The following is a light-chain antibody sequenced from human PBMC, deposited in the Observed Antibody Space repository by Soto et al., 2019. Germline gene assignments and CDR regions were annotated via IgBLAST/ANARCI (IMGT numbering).Light chain of an antibody. Sequence: DIQMTQSPSSLSASVGDRVTITCRASQSISSYLNWYQQKPGKAPKLLIYAASSLQSGVPSMFSGSGSGTDFTLTISSLQPEDFATYYCQQSYSTPWTFGQGTQVEIK. V-gene: IGKV1-39*01. CDR1: QSISSY. CDR2: AAS. J-gene: IGKJ1*01. CDR3: QQSYSTPWT.